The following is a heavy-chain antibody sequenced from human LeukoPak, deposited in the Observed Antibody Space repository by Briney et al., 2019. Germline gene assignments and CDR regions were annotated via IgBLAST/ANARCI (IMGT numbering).Heavy chain of an antibody. Sequence: SETLSLTCTVSGGSISSYYWSWIRQPPGKGLEWIGYIYYSGSTNYNPSLKSRVTISVDTSKNQFSLKLSSVTAAGTAVYYCARLNPTNLWFGELLWGQGTLVTVSS. CDR1: GGSISSYY. D-gene: IGHD3-10*01. CDR3: ARLNPTNLWFGELL. CDR2: IYYSGST. J-gene: IGHJ4*02. V-gene: IGHV4-59*08.